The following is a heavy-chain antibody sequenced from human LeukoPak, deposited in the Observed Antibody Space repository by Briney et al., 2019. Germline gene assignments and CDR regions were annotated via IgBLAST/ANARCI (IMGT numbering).Heavy chain of an antibody. V-gene: IGHV4-59*01. J-gene: IGHJ4*02. CDR2: IYYSGST. Sequence: SETLSLTCTVSGGSISSYYWSWIRQPPGKGLEWIGYIYYSGSTNYNPSLKSRVTISVDTSKNQFSLKLNSVTAADTAVYYCARTRAYGGRPDYWGQGTLVTVSS. CDR1: GGSISSYY. D-gene: IGHD4-23*01. CDR3: ARTRAYGGRPDY.